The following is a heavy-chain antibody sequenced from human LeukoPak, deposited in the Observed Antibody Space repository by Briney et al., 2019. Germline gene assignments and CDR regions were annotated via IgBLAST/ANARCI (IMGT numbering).Heavy chain of an antibody. J-gene: IGHJ5*02. V-gene: IGHV4-4*02. CDR1: GASISSGDW. CDR2: IHHSGTF. D-gene: IGHD6-13*01. Sequence: SGTLSLTCAVSGASISSGDWWSWVRQPPGKGLEWIGEIHHSGTFIYNPSLTSRVTISADKSKNQFSLKVTSVTAAGTAVYYCASLMGSGSWYSWFDPWGQGTLVTVSS. CDR3: ASLMGSGSWYSWFDP.